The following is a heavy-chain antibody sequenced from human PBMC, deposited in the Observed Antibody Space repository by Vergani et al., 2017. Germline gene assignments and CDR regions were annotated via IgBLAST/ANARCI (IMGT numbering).Heavy chain of an antibody. CDR1: GFTFSGSA. CDR3: TRHGDYYYYGMDV. J-gene: IGHJ6*02. Sequence: EVQLVESGGGLVQPGGPLKLSCAASGFTFSGSAMHWVRQASGKGLEWVGRIRSKANSYATAYAASVKGRFTISRDDSKNTAYLQMNSLKTEDTAVYYCTRHGDYYYYGMDVWGQGTTVTVSS. V-gene: IGHV3-73*01. D-gene: IGHD3-3*01. CDR2: IRSKANSYAT.